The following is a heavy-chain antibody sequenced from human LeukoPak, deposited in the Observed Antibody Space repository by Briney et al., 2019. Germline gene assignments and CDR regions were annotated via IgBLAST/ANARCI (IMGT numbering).Heavy chain of an antibody. CDR3: AKGFRYYDSSGYPH. D-gene: IGHD3-22*01. Sequence: GGSLRLSCAASGFTFSSYVMSWVRQAPGKGLEWVSAISGSGGSTYYADSVKGRFTISRDNSKNTLYLQMNSLRAEDTAVYYCAKGFRYYDSSGYPHWGQGTLVTVSS. CDR2: ISGSGGST. CDR1: GFTFSSYV. V-gene: IGHV3-23*01. J-gene: IGHJ4*02.